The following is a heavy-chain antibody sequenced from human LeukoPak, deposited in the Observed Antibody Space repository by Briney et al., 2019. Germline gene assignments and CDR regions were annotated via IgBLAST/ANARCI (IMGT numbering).Heavy chain of an antibody. CDR1: GFTFSSNS. J-gene: IGHJ4*02. CDR3: ARGAARGFDY. D-gene: IGHD3-16*01. V-gene: IGHV3-48*02. Sequence: GGSLRLTCAASGFTFSSNSMNWVRQAPGKGLEWVSYISSSSNTIYYAESVKGRFTISRDNAKNSLFLQMNSLRDEDTAVYYCARGAARGFDYWGQGTVVAVSS. CDR2: ISSSSNTI.